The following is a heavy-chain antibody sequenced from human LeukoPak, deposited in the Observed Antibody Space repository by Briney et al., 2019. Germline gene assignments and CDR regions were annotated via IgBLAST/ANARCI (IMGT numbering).Heavy chain of an antibody. CDR2: ISSNNGYI. CDR1: GFSFSGYR. J-gene: IGHJ4*02. V-gene: IGHV3-21*01. CDR3: ARDLGTRKSIAFAD. D-gene: IGHD6-6*01. Sequence: PGGSLRLSCAASGFSFSGYRMNWVRQAPGKGLEWVASISSNNGYIYYADSVKGRFTISRDNGENSLHLQMNSLRAEDAAVYYCARDLGTRKSIAFADWGQGTLVTVSS.